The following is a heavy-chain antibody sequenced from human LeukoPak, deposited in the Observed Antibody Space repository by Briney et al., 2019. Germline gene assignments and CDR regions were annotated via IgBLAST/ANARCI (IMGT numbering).Heavy chain of an antibody. CDR2: INWNGGST. CDR1: GFTFDDYG. CDR3: ARIPYSSGCYPFDY. D-gene: IGHD6-19*01. Sequence: GGSLRLSCAASGFTFDDYGMSWVRQAPGKGLEWVSGINWNGGSTGYADSVKGRFTISRDNAKNSLYLQMNSLRAEDTALYHCARIPYSSGCYPFDYWGQGTLVTVSS. J-gene: IGHJ4*02. V-gene: IGHV3-20*01.